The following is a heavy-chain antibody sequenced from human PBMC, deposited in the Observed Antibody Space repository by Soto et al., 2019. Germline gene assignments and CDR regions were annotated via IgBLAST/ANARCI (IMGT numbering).Heavy chain of an antibody. CDR1: GGPIGSYY. CDR2: VYYSDST. J-gene: IGHJ6*02. CDR3: ARTEASSWSFFYYGMDV. V-gene: IGHV4-59*01. D-gene: IGHD6-13*01. Sequence: QVQLQESGPGLVKPSETLSLTCTVSGGPIGSYYWSWIRQSPGKELEWIGCVYYSDSTNYNPSLKSRVTISLDRSKNQFSLRLSSVTAADTAVYYCARTEASSWSFFYYGMDVWGQGTAVAVSS.